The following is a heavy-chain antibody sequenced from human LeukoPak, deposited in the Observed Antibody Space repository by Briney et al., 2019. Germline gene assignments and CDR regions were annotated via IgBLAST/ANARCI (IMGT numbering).Heavy chain of an antibody. CDR2: INPNSGVT. D-gene: IGHD4-11*01. CDR3: AREVGPNSNCEGCAFDI. J-gene: IGHJ3*02. Sequence: ASVRVSCKASGYSFTDYYMHWVRQAPGQGLEWMGWINPNSGVTNYAQKFQGRVTMTRDTSISTAYMELSSLRSEDTAVYYCAREVGPNSNCEGCAFDIWGQGTMVTVSS. CDR1: GYSFTDYY. V-gene: IGHV1-2*02.